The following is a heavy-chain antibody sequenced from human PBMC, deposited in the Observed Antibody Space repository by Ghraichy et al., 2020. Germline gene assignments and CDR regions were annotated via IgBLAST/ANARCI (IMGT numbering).Heavy chain of an antibody. D-gene: IGHD4-23*01. Sequence: SQTLSLTCTVSGDSMNRGVYYWSWLRQHPGKGLEWIGYVYYSGTTYYNPSLKSRVIISTDMSRNQFSLRLTSVTAADTAVYFCVTEGGHGGQGDFGYWGQGSLVTVSS. CDR2: VYYSGTT. V-gene: IGHV4-31*03. J-gene: IGHJ4*02. CDR3: VTEGGHGGQGDFGY. CDR1: GDSMNRGVYY.